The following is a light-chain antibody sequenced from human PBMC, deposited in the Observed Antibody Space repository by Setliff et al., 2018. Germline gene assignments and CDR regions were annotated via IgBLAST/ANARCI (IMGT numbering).Light chain of an antibody. CDR2: DVS. CDR3: CSYASSSTFTVV. CDR1: SSDVGGYNY. J-gene: IGLJ2*01. Sequence: ASVSGSPGQSITISCTGTSSDVGGYNYVSWYQHHPGKAPQLMIYDVSKRPSGVSNRFSGSKSGNTASLTISGLQAEDEADYYCCSYASSSTFTVVFGRGTK. V-gene: IGLV2-14*03.